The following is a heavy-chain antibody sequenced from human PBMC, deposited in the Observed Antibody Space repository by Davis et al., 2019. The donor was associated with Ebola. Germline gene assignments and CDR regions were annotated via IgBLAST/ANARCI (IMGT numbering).Heavy chain of an antibody. Sequence: ASVKVSCKASGYTFTGYYMHWVRQAPGQGLEWMGWINPNSGGTNYAQKFQGRVTITADKSTSTAYMELSSLRSEDTAVYYCTREEGGYVDYWGQGTLVTVSS. J-gene: IGHJ4*02. CDR2: INPNSGGT. CDR3: TREEGGYVDY. CDR1: GYTFTGYY. D-gene: IGHD6-13*01. V-gene: IGHV1-2*02.